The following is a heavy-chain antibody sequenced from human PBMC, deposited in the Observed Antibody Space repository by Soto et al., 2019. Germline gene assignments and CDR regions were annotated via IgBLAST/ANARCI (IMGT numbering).Heavy chain of an antibody. D-gene: IGHD5-18*01. J-gene: IGHJ4*02. CDR1: GGSFSGYY. Sequence: SETLSLTCAVYGGSFSGYYWSWIRQPPGKGLEWIGEINHSGSTNYNPSLKSRVTISVDTSKNQFSLKLSSVTAADTAVYYCARTSYGRFDYWGQGTLVTVSS. CDR3: ARTSYGRFDY. CDR2: INHSGST. V-gene: IGHV4-34*01.